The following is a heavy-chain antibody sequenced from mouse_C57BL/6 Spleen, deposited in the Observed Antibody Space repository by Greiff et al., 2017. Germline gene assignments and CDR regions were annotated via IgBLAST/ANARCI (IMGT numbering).Heavy chain of an antibody. Sequence: QVQLQQSGAELVKPGASVKISCKASGYAFSSSWMNWVKQRPGKGLEWIGQIYPGDGDTNYNGKFKGKATLTADKSSSTAYMQLSSLTSEDSAVYVCARGSSYDWYFDVWGTGTTVTVSS. V-gene: IGHV1-80*01. CDR1: GYAFSSSW. D-gene: IGHD1-1*01. CDR3: ARGSSYDWYFDV. J-gene: IGHJ1*03. CDR2: IYPGDGDT.